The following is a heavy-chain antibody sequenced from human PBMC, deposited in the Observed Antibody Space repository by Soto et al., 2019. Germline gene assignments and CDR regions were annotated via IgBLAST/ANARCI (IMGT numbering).Heavy chain of an antibody. J-gene: IGHJ6*03. D-gene: IGHD5-12*01. CDR1: GFTFSSYA. Sequence: EVQLLESGGGLVQPGGSLRLSCAASGFTFSSYAMSWVLQAPGKGLEWVSAISGSGGSTYYADSVKGRFTISRDNSKNTLYLQMNSLRAADTAVYYCAKDWTGISVATDYYMDVWGKGTTVTVSS. CDR2: ISGSGGST. CDR3: AKDWTGISVATDYYMDV. V-gene: IGHV3-23*01.